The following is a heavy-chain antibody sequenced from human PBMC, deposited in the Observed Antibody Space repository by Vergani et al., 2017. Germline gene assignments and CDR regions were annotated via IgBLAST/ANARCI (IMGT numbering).Heavy chain of an antibody. D-gene: IGHD2-2*01. CDR3: TTEAQCSSNTCPSAFEY. V-gene: IGHV3-15*01. CDR1: GFTFINAW. J-gene: IGHJ4*02. Sequence: EVQLVESGGGLVKPGGSLRLSCAASGFTFINAWMTWVRQAPGKGLEWVGRIKSKTDGGTTYYAAPVKGKFTISRDDSKNTLYLQMNSLKTEDTAVYYCTTEAQCSSNTCPSAFEYWGQGTLVTVSS. CDR2: IKSKTDGGTT.